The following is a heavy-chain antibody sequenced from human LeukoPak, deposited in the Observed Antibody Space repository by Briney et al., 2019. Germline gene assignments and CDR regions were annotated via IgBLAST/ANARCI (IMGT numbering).Heavy chain of an antibody. D-gene: IGHD6-13*01. CDR3: ARGSSSSWYGY. CDR2: IYYSGST. Sequence: SETLSLTCTVSGGSISSYYWSWIRQPPGKGLEWIGYIYYSGSTNYNPSLKSRVTISVDTSKNQFSLKLGSVTAADTAVYYCARGSSSSWYGYWGQGTLVTVSS. J-gene: IGHJ4*02. CDR1: GGSISSYY. V-gene: IGHV4-59*01.